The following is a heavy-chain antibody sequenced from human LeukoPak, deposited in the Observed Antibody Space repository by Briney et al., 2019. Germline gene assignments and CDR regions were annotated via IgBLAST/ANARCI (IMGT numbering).Heavy chain of an antibody. Sequence: SETLSLTCTVSGGSISSSSYYWGWIRQPPGKGLEWIGYVSYDGDTNYNPSLKSRVTISKDTSKKQFFLKLKSVTAADTAVHYCARTTTSFDDWGQGTLVIVSS. CDR2: VSYDGDT. J-gene: IGHJ4*02. V-gene: IGHV4-61*05. CDR1: GGSISSSSYY. D-gene: IGHD2-2*01. CDR3: ARTTTSFDD.